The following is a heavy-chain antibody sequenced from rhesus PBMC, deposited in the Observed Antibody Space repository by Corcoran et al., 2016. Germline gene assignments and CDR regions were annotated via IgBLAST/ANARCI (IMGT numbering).Heavy chain of an antibody. CDR1: GGSISSNY. D-gene: IGHD4-29*01. V-gene: IGHV4-147*01. CDR2: IYGGSRST. Sequence: QVQLQESGPGLVKPSETLSLTCAVSGGSISSNYWSWIRQSPGKGLVWIGYIYGGSRSTSYNPSIKMRVTRSTDTSKNQFSLKLSSVTAADTAVYYCARYFLAASSLDVWGRGVLVTVSS. J-gene: IGHJ5-2*02. CDR3: ARYFLAASSLDV.